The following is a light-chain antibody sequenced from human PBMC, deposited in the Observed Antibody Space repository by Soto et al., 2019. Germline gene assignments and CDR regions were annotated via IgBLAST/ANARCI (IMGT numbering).Light chain of an antibody. Sequence: QSVLTQPRSVSGSPGQSVTISCTGTSSDVGGYNYVSWYQQHPGKYPKLMIYDFSKRPSGVPDRFSGSKSGNTAALTISGLQAEDEADYYCCSYAGSYTFGVFGTGTKVTVL. CDR3: CSYAGSYTFGV. V-gene: IGLV2-11*01. J-gene: IGLJ1*01. CDR2: DFS. CDR1: SSDVGGYNY.